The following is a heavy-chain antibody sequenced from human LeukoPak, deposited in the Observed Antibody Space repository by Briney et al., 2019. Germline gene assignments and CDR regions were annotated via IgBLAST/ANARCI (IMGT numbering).Heavy chain of an antibody. Sequence: ASVKVSCKASGGTFISYAISWVRQAPGQGLEWMGRIIPILGIANYAQKFQGRVTMTTDTSTSTAYMELRSLRSDDTAVYYCARAIESYYDFWSGRPGDAFDIWGQGTMVTVSS. V-gene: IGHV1-69*04. CDR2: IIPILGIA. CDR3: ARAIESYYDFWSGRPGDAFDI. CDR1: GGTFISYA. J-gene: IGHJ3*02. D-gene: IGHD3-3*01.